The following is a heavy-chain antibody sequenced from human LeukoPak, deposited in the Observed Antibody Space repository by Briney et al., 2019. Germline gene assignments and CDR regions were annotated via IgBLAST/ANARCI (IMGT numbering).Heavy chain of an antibody. V-gene: IGHV4-59*08. J-gene: IGHJ4*02. Sequence: SETLSLTCTVSGGSIRSYYWSWIRQPPGKGLEWIGYIYYCGSTNYNPSLKSRVTISVDKSKNQFSLNLSSVTAADTAVYYCARHGGYCSGGSCYHPRFDYWGQGTLVTVSS. CDR2: IYYCGST. CDR3: ARHGGYCSGGSCYHPRFDY. D-gene: IGHD2-15*01. CDR1: GGSIRSYY.